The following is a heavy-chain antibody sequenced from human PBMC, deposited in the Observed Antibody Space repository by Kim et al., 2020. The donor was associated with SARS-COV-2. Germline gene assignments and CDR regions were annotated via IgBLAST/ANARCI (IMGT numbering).Heavy chain of an antibody. V-gene: IGHV3-15*01. CDR2: IKSKTDGGTT. Sequence: GGSLRLSCAASGFTFSNAWMSWVRQAPGKGLEWVGRIKSKTDGGTTDYAAPVKGRFTISRDDSKNTLYLQMNSLKTEDTAVYYCTTVSDSSGYYYYYYGMDVWGQGTTVTVSS. CDR3: TTVSDSSGYYYYYYGMDV. CDR1: GFTFSNAW. D-gene: IGHD3-22*01. J-gene: IGHJ6*02.